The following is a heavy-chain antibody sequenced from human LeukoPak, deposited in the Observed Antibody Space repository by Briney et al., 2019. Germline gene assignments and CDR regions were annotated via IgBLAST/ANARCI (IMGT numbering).Heavy chain of an antibody. Sequence: PGRSLRLSCAASGFTFDEYGMHWVRQAPGKGLEWVSGISWNSGSIGYADSVKGRFTISRDNAKNSLYLQMNSLRAEDTALYYCAKDAARLGELSSLDYWGQGTLVTVSS. J-gene: IGHJ4*02. D-gene: IGHD3-16*02. CDR1: GFTFDEYG. V-gene: IGHV3-9*01. CDR2: ISWNSGSI. CDR3: AKDAARLGELSSLDY.